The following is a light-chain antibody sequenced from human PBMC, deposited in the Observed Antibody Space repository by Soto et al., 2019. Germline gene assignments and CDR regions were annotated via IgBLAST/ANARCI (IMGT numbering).Light chain of an antibody. CDR3: ASWDDTLSVPI. CDR1: RSDIGSNY. J-gene: IGLJ2*01. Sequence: QAVVTQPPSASGTPGQRVTISCSGSRSDIGSNYVYWYQHLPGMAPKLLIYRNDQRPSGVPDRISGSRSGTSASLAIIGLRSEDEADYYCASWDDTLSVPIFGGGTKPPS. V-gene: IGLV1-47*01. CDR2: RND.